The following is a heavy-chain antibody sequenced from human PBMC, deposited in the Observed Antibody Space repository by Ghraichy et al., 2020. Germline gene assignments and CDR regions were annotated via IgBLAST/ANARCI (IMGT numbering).Heavy chain of an antibody. Sequence: SETLSLTCTVSGGSISNYYWSWIRQPPGKGLEYIGYIYYTGSTSYNPSLKSRVTISVDTSKNQFSLKLGSVTAADTAVYFCARIIGPDCPNTNCFGLGYFDCWGQGTLVTVSS. D-gene: IGHD2-2*01. V-gene: IGHV4-59*01. J-gene: IGHJ4*02. CDR2: IYYTGST. CDR1: GGSISNYY. CDR3: ARIIGPDCPNTNCFGLGYFDC.